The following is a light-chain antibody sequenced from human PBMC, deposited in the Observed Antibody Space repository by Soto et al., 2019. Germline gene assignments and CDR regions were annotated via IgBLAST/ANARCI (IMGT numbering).Light chain of an antibody. V-gene: IGKV3-11*01. CDR3: KQRNTWPPIT. CDR2: DAS. J-gene: IGKJ5*01. Sequence: EIVLTQYPVTLSLSPGERATLSCRASQSVRTYLAWYQVKPGQAPRLLIYDASSRASGVPARFSGSGSGTDCTLPISSLEPEDFVFYYCKQRNTWPPITFGQGTRLEIK. CDR1: QSVRTY.